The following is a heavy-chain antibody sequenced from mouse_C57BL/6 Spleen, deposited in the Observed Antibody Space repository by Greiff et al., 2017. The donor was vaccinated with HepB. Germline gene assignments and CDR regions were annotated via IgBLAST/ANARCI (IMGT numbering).Heavy chain of an antibody. CDR3: ARGSRPLDY. V-gene: IGHV5-17*01. Sequence: EVKLMESGGGLVKPGGSLKLSCAASGFTFSDYGMHWVRQAPEKGLEWVAYISSGSSTIYYADTVKGRFTISRDNAKNTLFLQMTSLRSEDTAMYYCARGSRPLDYWGQGTTLTVSS. J-gene: IGHJ2*01. D-gene: IGHD1-1*01. CDR1: GFTFSDYG. CDR2: ISSGSSTI.